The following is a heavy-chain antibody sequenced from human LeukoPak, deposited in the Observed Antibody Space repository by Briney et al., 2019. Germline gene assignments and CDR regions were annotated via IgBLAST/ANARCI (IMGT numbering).Heavy chain of an antibody. CDR2: IYYSGST. V-gene: IGHV4-59*01. Sequence: SETLSLTCTVSGGSISSYYWSWIRRPPGKGLEWIGYIYYSGSTNYNPSLKSRVTISVDTSKNQFSLKLSSVTAADTAVYYCARVGRLQDIVVVVPHYFDCWGEGTLVTVSS. CDR3: ARVGRLQDIVVVVPHYFDC. J-gene: IGHJ4*02. D-gene: IGHD2-15*01. CDR1: GGSISSYY.